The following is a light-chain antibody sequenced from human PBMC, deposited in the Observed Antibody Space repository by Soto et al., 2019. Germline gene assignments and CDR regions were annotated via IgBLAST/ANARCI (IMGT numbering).Light chain of an antibody. CDR3: QQYNSCPQT. J-gene: IGKJ1*01. CDR1: QSIYSN. Sequence: TQSPVTLSVAPGERATLSCRASQSIYSNLAWYYQSPGQSPRLLIYGTSTRATGIPARFSGSGSGTEFSLTRSSLQAEYFAVYYCQQYNSCPQTFGQGTKVEIK. V-gene: IGKV3-15*01. CDR2: GTS.